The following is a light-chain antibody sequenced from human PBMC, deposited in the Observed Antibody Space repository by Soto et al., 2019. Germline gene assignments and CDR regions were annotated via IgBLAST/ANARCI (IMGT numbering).Light chain of an antibody. CDR1: QSVRSNY. V-gene: IGKV3-20*01. CDR3: QQYGSSPLT. Sequence: EMVLTQSPGTLSLSPGETATLSCRASQSVRSNYLAWYQQKPGQAPRFLIYDASSRAPGIPDRFSGSGSGTDFTLTISRLEPEDFAVYYCQQYGSSPLTFGGGTKVEIK. J-gene: IGKJ4*01. CDR2: DAS.